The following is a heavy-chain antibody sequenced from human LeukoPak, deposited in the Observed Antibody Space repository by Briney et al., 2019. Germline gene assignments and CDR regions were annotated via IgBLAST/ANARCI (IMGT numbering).Heavy chain of an antibody. CDR3: ARSRYRSWYDFDH. CDR1: GGSFSGYY. J-gene: IGHJ4*02. D-gene: IGHD6-13*01. Sequence: SETLSLTCAVYGGSFSGYYWSWIRQPPGKGLEWIGEINHSGSTNYNPPLKSRVTISVDTSKNQFSLKLSSVTAADTAVYYCARSRYRSWYDFDHWGQGTLVTVSP. V-gene: IGHV4-34*01. CDR2: INHSGST.